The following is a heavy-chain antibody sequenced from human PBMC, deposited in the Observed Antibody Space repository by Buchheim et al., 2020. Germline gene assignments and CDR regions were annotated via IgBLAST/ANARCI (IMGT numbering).Heavy chain of an antibody. Sequence: EVQLLESGGGLIQPGGSLRLSCAAPGFTFSSYAMSWVRQAPGKGLERVSAISGSGDSTYYADSVKGRFTISRDNSKNTLYLQLHSLRAEDTAVYYCAKATDSSSSSYYYYMDVWGEGTT. D-gene: IGHD6-6*01. V-gene: IGHV3-23*01. CDR3: AKATDSSSSSYYYYMDV. CDR1: GFTFSSYA. J-gene: IGHJ6*03. CDR2: ISGSGDST.